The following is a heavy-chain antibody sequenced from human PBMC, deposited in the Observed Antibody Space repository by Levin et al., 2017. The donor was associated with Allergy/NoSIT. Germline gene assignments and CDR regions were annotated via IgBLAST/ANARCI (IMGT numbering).Heavy chain of an antibody. V-gene: IGHV4-39*01. CDR2: IYYSGST. D-gene: IGHD4-17*01. Sequence: PSETLSLTCTVSGGSISSSSYYWGWIRQPPGKGLEWIGSIYYSGSTYYNPSLKSRVTISVDTSKNQFSLKLSSVTAADTAVYYCARTQGDAYGDVMPVNAFDIWGQGTMVTVSS. CDR3: ARTQGDAYGDVMPVNAFDI. CDR1: GGSISSSSYY. J-gene: IGHJ3*02.